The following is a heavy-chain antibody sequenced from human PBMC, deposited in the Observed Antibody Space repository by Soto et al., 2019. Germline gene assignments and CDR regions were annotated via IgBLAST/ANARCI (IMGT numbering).Heavy chain of an antibody. CDR2: IYYSGTT. Sequence: SLTCTVSGGSVSSGSYFWSWIRQPPGKGLEWIGYIYYSGTTNYNPSLKSRVTISADTSKNQLSLKLSSVTAADTAVYYCARDLELGLFYYWGQGTLVTVSS. CDR1: GGSVSSGSYF. CDR3: ARDLELGLFYY. D-gene: IGHD3-16*01. V-gene: IGHV4-61*01. J-gene: IGHJ4*02.